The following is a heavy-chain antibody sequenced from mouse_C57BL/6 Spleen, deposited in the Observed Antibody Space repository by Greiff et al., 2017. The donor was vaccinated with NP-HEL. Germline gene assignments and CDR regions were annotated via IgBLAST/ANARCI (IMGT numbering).Heavy chain of an antibody. D-gene: IGHD2-4*01. CDR3: AIWYYDPYYYAMDY. V-gene: IGHV1-74*01. Sequence: LGLQWIGRIHPSDSDTNYNQKFKGKATLTVDKSSSTAYMQLSSLTSEDSAVYYCAIWYYDPYYYAMDYWGQGTSVTVSS. J-gene: IGHJ4*01. CDR2: IHPSDSDT.